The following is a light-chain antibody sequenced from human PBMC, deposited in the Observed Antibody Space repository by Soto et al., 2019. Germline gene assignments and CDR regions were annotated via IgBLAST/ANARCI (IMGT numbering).Light chain of an antibody. CDR2: ANS. V-gene: IGLV1-40*01. Sequence: QSVLTQPPSVSGAPGQRVTISCTGSSSNIGAGYDVHWYQQLPRTAPKLLIYANSHRPSGVPDRFSGSKSGTSASLAITGLQAEDEADYYCQSYDSSLSVVFGGGTKLTVL. CDR1: SSNIGAGYD. CDR3: QSYDSSLSVV. J-gene: IGLJ2*01.